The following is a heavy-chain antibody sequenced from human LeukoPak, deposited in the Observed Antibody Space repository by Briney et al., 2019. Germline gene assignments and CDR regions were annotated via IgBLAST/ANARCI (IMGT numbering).Heavy chain of an antibody. V-gene: IGHV3-21*01. CDR3: ARAEMWVLRSSDY. D-gene: IGHD3-10*02. CDR1: GFIFSSYT. Sequence: GGSLRLSCAVSGFIFSSYTLNWVRQAPGKGLEWVSSISTKSNNTYYADSVKGRFTISRDNAENSLFLQMNSLRAEDTAVYYCARAEMWVLRSSDYWGQGTLVTVSS. J-gene: IGHJ4*02. CDR2: ISTKSNNT.